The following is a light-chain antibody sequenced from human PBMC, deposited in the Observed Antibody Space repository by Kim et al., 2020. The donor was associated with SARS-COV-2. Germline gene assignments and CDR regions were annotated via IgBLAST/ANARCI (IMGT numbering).Light chain of an antibody. V-gene: IGKV3-20*01. CDR2: GAS. CDR1: QSVTSSY. CDR3: LQYGSSPRT. Sequence: EIVLTQSPGTLSLSPGERATISCRASQSVTSSYLAWYKQKPGQAPRLLIYGASSRATGIPDRFSGSGSGTDFTLTISRLEPEDFAVYYCLQYGSSPRTFGQGTKVDIK. J-gene: IGKJ1*01.